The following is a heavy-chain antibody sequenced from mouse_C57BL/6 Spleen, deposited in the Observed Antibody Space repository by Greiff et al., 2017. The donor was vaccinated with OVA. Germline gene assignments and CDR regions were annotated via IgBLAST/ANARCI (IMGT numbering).Heavy chain of an antibody. CDR3: ATTVVATPAWFAY. CDR1: GYAFSSSW. D-gene: IGHD1-1*01. V-gene: IGHV1-82*01. Sequence: VHLQQSGPELVKPGASVKISCKASGYAFSSSWMNWVKQRPGKGLEWIGRIYPGDGDTNYNGKVKGKATLTADKSSSTAYMQLSSLTSEDSAVYFCATTVVATPAWFAYWGQGTLVTVSA. CDR2: IYPGDGDT. J-gene: IGHJ3*01.